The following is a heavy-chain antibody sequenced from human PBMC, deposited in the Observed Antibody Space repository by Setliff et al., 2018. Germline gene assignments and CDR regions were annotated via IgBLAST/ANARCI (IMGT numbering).Heavy chain of an antibody. CDR3: ARENYHQSGGYYYGADY. J-gene: IGHJ4*02. Sequence: LSLTCDVSGYSISSGYCWGWIRQPPGKGLEWIGSIYYADSVKGRFTVSRDNAKNSLYLQMNGLRAEDTAVYYCARENYHQSGGYYYGADYWGQGTLVTVSS. CDR2: IGSI. CDR1: GYSISSGYC. V-gene: IGHV3-11*04. D-gene: IGHD3-22*01.